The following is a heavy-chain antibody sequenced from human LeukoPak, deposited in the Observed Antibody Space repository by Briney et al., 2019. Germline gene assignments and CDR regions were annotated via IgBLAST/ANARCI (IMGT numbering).Heavy chain of an antibody. CDR3: ARVGRQLVRENAFDI. V-gene: IGHV4-59*01. D-gene: IGHD6-13*01. CDR1: GGSFSSYY. Sequence: KPSETLSLTCAVYGGSFSSYYWSWIRQPPGKGLEWIGYIYYSGSTNYNPSLKSRLTISIDTSKNQFSLKLSSVTAADTAIYYCARVGRQLVRENAFDIWGQGTMVTVSS. CDR2: IYYSGST. J-gene: IGHJ3*02.